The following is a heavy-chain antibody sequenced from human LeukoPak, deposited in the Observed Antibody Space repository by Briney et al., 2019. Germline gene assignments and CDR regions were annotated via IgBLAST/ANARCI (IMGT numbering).Heavy chain of an antibody. CDR3: ARGVVPAARRSLGRFYFDY. J-gene: IGHJ4*02. CDR2: IYYSGST. Sequence: SETLSRTCTVSGGSISSYYWSWIRQPPGKGLEWIGYIYYSGSTNYNPSLKSRVIISVDTSKNQFSLKLSSVTAADTAVYYCARGVVPAARRSLGRFYFDYWGQGTLVTVST. V-gene: IGHV4-59*01. D-gene: IGHD2-2*01. CDR1: GGSISSYY.